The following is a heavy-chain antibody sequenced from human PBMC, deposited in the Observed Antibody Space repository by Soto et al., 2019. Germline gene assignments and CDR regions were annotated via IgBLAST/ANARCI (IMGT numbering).Heavy chain of an antibody. Sequence: QVKLVQSGAEVKKHGSSVKVSCKASGGIFSTYAISWLRQATGQGLEWMGGIIPLFGTPNYSQRFQGRATITADESTSTAYMELSRLRTEDTAVYYCAGDRDDYVTGNYYIRIDLWGQVTLVTVSS. D-gene: IGHD3-10*01. J-gene: IGHJ4*02. V-gene: IGHV1-69*01. CDR1: GGIFSTYA. CDR3: AGDRDDYVTGNYYIRIDL. CDR2: IIPLFGTP.